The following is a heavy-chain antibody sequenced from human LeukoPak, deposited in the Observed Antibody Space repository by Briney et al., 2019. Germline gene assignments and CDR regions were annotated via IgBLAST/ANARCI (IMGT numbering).Heavy chain of an antibody. CDR2: IYTSGST. V-gene: IGHV4-61*02. J-gene: IGHJ4*02. D-gene: IGHD2-2*01. CDR1: GGSTSSGSYY. Sequence: SETLSLTCTVSGGSTSSGSYYWTWIGQPAGKGLEWIGRIYTSGSTNYNPSLKSRVTISGDTSKNQFSLKLSSVTAADTAVYYCARVPTAILVLDYWGQGTLVTVSS. CDR3: ARVPTAILVLDY.